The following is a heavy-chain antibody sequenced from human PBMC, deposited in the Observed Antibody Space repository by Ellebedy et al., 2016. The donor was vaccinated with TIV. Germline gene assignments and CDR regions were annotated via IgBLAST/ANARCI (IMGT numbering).Heavy chain of an antibody. CDR3: ARLGMGGDGYNQEAFDI. CDR1: GYSFTSYW. Sequence: KVSCKGSGYSFTSYWIGWLRQMPGKGLEWMGIIYPGDSDTRYSPSFQGQVTISADTSISTAYLQWSSLKASATAVYYCARLGMGGDGYNQEAFDIWGQGTMVTVSS. J-gene: IGHJ3*02. D-gene: IGHD5-24*01. CDR2: IYPGDSDT. V-gene: IGHV5-51*01.